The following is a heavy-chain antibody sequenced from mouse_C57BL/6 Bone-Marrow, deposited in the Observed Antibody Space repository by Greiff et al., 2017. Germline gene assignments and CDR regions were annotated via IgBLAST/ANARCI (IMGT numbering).Heavy chain of an antibody. Sequence: EVKLMESGAELVRPGASVKLSCKASGFNIKDDDMHWVKQRPEQGLEWIGWIDPENGDTEYAAKFQGKATITADTSSNTAYLQLSSLTSEDTAVYYCTTPRRGGVWGKGTTLTVSS. J-gene: IGHJ2*01. V-gene: IGHV14-4*01. CDR3: TTPRRGGV. CDR1: GFNIKDDD. CDR2: IDPENGDT.